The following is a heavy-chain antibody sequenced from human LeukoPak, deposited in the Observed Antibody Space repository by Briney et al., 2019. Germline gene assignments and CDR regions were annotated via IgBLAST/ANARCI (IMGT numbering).Heavy chain of an antibody. CDR2: ISGSGGST. CDR1: GFTFSSYA. Sequence: PGGSLRLSCAASGFTFSSYAMSWVRQAPGKGLEWVSGISGSGGSTYYADSVKGRFTISRDNSKNTLYLQMNSLRAEDTAVYYCAKDYDSSGYYDYYFDYWGQGTLVTVSS. V-gene: IGHV3-23*01. CDR3: AKDYDSSGYYDYYFDY. D-gene: IGHD3-22*01. J-gene: IGHJ4*02.